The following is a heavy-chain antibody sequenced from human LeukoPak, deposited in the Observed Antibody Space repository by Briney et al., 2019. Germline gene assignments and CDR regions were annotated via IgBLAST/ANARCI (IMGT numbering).Heavy chain of an antibody. V-gene: IGHV3-30*18. D-gene: IGHD3-3*01. CDR1: GFTFSSYG. J-gene: IGHJ6*02. CDR2: ISYDGSNK. Sequence: GGSLRLSCAASGFTFSSYGMHWVRQAPGKGLEWLAVISYDGSNKYYADSVKGRFTISRDNSKNTLYLQMNSLRAEHTAVYSCAKDFTIFNDYHDYGVDVWGQGTTVTVSS. CDR3: AKDFTIFNDYHDYGVDV.